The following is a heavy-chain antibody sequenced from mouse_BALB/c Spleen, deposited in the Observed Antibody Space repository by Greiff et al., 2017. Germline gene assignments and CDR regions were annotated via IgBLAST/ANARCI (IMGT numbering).Heavy chain of an antibody. CDR2: INPNNGGT. V-gene: IGHV1-18*01. CDR3: ARAITTSWFAY. CDR1: GYTFTDYN. D-gene: IGHD2-4*01. Sequence: EGQLQQSGPELVKPGASVKIPCKASGYTFTDYNMDWVKQSHGKSLEWIGDINPNNGGTIYNQKFKGKATLTVDKSSSTAYMELRSLTSEDTAVYYCARAITTSWFAYWGQGTLVTVSA. J-gene: IGHJ3*01.